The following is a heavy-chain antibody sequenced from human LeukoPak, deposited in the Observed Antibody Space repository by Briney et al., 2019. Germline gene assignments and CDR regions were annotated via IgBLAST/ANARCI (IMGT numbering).Heavy chain of an antibody. CDR3: ARGGPGGNSV. V-gene: IGHV4-61*02. D-gene: IGHD4-23*01. J-gene: IGHJ4*02. CDR2: IYTSGST. Sequence: SETLSLTCTVSGGSISSGSYYWSWIRQPAGKGLEWIGRIYTSGSTNYNPSLKSRVTMSVDTSKNQFSLKLSSVTAADTAVYYCARGGPGGNSVWGQGTLVTVSS. CDR1: GGSISSGSYY.